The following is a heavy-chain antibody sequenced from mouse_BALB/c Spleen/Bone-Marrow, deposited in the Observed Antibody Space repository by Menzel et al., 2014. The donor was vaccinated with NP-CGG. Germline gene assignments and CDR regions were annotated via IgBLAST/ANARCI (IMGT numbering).Heavy chain of an antibody. CDR3: ARQTYYDYDGYFDY. CDR2: ISSGGSYT. V-gene: IGHV5-6*01. J-gene: IGHJ2*01. CDR1: GFTFSSYG. D-gene: IGHD2-4*01. Sequence: EAHLVESGGDLVKPGGSLKLSCAASGFTFSSYGMSWVRQTPDKRLEWVATISSGGSYTYYPDSVKGRFTISRDNAKNTLYLQMSSLKSEDTAMYYCARQTYYDYDGYFDYWGQGTTLTVSS.